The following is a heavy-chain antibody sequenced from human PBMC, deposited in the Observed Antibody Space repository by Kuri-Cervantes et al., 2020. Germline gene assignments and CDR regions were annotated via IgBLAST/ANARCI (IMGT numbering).Heavy chain of an antibody. V-gene: IGHV4-61*02. Sequence: SCTVSGGSTSSGTYYWSWIRQPAGKGLEWIGRIDISGSTDYNPSLKSRVTISVDTSKNQFSLTLSSVTAADTAIYYCARDAGSGSYSDYWGQGTLVTVSS. D-gene: IGHD3-10*01. J-gene: IGHJ4*02. CDR3: ARDAGSGSYSDY. CDR1: GGSTSSGTYY. CDR2: IDISGST.